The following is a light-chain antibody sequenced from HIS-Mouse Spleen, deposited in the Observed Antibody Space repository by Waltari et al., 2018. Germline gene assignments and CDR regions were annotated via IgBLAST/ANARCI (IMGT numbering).Light chain of an antibody. CDR3: TAWDDSLSGPV. Sequence: QSVPTQPPSASRTPGQRVTLPWSGRSHNSGSNYVYWYQQPPGTAPKLLICWNNQRPSGVHDRFSGSKSGTSASLAISGRRSEDEADYYCTAWDDSLSGPVFGGGTKLTVL. CDR2: WNN. CDR1: SHNSGSNY. J-gene: IGLJ3*02. V-gene: IGLV1-47*01.